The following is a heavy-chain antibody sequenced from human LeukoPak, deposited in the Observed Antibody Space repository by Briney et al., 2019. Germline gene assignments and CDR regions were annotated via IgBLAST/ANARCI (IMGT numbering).Heavy chain of an antibody. Sequence: GRSLRLSCAASGFTFSSYGMHWVRQAPGKGLEWVAVISYDGSNKYYADSVKGRFTISRDNSKNTLYLQMNSLRAEDTAVYYCAKDSKGQWLRFVYYYYYMDVWGKGTTVTISS. V-gene: IGHV3-30*18. CDR3: AKDSKGQWLRFVYYYYYMDV. D-gene: IGHD5-12*01. CDR1: GFTFSSYG. J-gene: IGHJ6*03. CDR2: ISYDGSNK.